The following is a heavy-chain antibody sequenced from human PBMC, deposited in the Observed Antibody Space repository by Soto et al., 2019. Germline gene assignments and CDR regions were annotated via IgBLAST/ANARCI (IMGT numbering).Heavy chain of an antibody. CDR3: ARAGGVVRGVTEGFDI. D-gene: IGHD3-10*01. Sequence: QVQLQESGPGLVKPSQTLSLTCTVSGGSINSGGYYWSWIRQHPGKGLEWIGYIYYSESTYYNPSLKSRVTISVDTSKNQFSLKLSSVTAADTAVYSCARAGGVVRGVTEGFDIWGQGTMVTVSS. J-gene: IGHJ3*02. CDR1: GGSINSGGYY. CDR2: IYYSEST. V-gene: IGHV4-31*03.